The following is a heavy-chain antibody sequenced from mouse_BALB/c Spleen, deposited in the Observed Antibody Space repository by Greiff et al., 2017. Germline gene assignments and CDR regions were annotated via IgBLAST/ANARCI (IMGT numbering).Heavy chain of an antibody. J-gene: IGHJ1*01. CDR3: ARNYYGYGYIDV. CDR2: INPGSGGT. Sequence: VQLQQSGAELVRPGTSVKVSCKASGYAFTNYLIEWVKQRPGQGLEWIGVINPGSGGTNYNEKFKGKATLTADKSSSTAYMQLSSLTSDDSAVYFCARNYYGYGYIDVWGAGTTVTVSS. D-gene: IGHD1-1*01. V-gene: IGHV1-54*01. CDR1: GYAFTNYL.